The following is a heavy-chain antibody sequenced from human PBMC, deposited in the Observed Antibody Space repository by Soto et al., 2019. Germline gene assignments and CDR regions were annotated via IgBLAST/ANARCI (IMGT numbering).Heavy chain of an antibody. D-gene: IGHD3-22*01. CDR1: GFTFSSYW. CDR2: IKQDGSEK. V-gene: IGHV3-7*03. J-gene: IGHJ3*02. Sequence: EVQLVESGGGLVQPGGSLRLSCAASGFTFSSYWMSWVRQAPGKGLEWVANIKQDGSEKYYVDSVKGRFTISRDNAKNSLYLQMNSLRAEDTAVYYCARDSSPYYYDSSGYYPGGFDIWGQGTMVTVSS. CDR3: ARDSSPYYYDSSGYYPGGFDI.